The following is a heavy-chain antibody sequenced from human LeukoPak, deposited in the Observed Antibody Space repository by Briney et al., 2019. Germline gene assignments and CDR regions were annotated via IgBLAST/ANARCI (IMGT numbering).Heavy chain of an antibody. Sequence: SETLSLTCTVSGGSIGSYYWSWIRQPPGKGLEWIGYIYYSGSTNYNPSLKSRVTISVDTSKTQFSLKLSSVTAADPAVYYCARVVGGVLLWFGEPYYFDYWGQGTLVTVSS. CDR1: GGSIGSYY. J-gene: IGHJ4*02. CDR3: ARVVGGVLLWFGEPYYFDY. D-gene: IGHD3-10*01. CDR2: IYYSGST. V-gene: IGHV4-59*01.